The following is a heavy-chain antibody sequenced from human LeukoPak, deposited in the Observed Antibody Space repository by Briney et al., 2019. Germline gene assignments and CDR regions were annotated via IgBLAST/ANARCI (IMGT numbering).Heavy chain of an antibody. CDR3: ARHEAVAGLDY. CDR1: GDSINSYY. CDR2: IDYGGNT. J-gene: IGHJ4*02. D-gene: IGHD6-13*01. Sequence: PSETLSLTCTVSGDSINSYYWSWIRQSPGKGLEWIGYIDYGGNTNYKPSLKSRVTISLDTSNNQVSLKLSSVTAADTAVYYCARHEAVAGLDYWGQGTLVTVSS. V-gene: IGHV4-59*08.